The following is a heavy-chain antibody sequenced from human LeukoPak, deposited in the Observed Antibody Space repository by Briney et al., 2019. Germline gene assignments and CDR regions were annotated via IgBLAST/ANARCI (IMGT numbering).Heavy chain of an antibody. CDR1: GFTFNSFG. J-gene: IGHJ3*02. CDR2: ISYDGRNK. D-gene: IGHD3-9*01. CDR3: ARDLRPSPYYDIFPAADAFDI. Sequence: GGSLRLSCAASGFTFNSFGMHWVRQAPGKGLEWLAVISYDGRNKYYADSVKGRFTISRDNSKNTLYLQMNSLRAEDTAVYYCARDLRPSPYYDIFPAADAFDIWGQGTMVTVSS. V-gene: IGHV3-30*03.